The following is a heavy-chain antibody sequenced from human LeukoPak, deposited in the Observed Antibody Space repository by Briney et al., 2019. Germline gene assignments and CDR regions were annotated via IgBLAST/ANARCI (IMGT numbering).Heavy chain of an antibody. D-gene: IGHD2-15*01. CDR3: AKDRLGYCSGGSCYQTSYFDY. V-gene: IGHV3-30*02. CDR2: IRYDGSNK. J-gene: IGHJ4*02. CDR1: GFTFSSYG. Sequence: GGSLRLSCAASGFTFSSYGMHWVRQAPGKGLEWVAFIRYDGSNKYYADSVKGRFTISRDNSKNTLYLQMNSLRAEDTAVYYCAKDRLGYCSGGSCYQTSYFDYWGQGTLVTVSS.